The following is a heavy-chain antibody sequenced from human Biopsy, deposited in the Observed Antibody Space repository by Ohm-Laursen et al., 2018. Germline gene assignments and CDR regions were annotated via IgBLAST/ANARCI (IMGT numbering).Heavy chain of an antibody. V-gene: IGHV3-21*01. D-gene: IGHD6-6*01. CDR2: INEVSSHI. Sequence: SLRLSCAAPGFTFSSFSMNWVRQAPGKGLEWISYINEVSSHIYDADSVKGRITVARDNAKNSLYLQLNSLRAEDTAVYYCARDPSGTARAGGMDVWGQGTTVTVSS. J-gene: IGHJ6*02. CDR1: GFTFSSFS. CDR3: ARDPSGTARAGGMDV.